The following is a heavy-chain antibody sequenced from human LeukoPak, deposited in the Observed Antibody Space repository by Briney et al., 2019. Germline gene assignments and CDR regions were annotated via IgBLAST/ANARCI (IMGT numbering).Heavy chain of an antibody. D-gene: IGHD1-26*01. V-gene: IGHV3-7*01. CDR1: GGTFSSYW. CDR3: ARRGTRAYCGDAFGI. Sequence: PGGSLRLSCAASGGTFSSYWMSWVRQAPGKGLEWVANINKDGSAKHYVDSLQARFTLSRDNAETSVYLQMNCLRAEDTAVYYCARRGTRAYCGDAFGIWGQGTMVAVSS. CDR2: INKDGSAK. J-gene: IGHJ3*02.